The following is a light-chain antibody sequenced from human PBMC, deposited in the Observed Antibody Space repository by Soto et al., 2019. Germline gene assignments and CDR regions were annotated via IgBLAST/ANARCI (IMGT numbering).Light chain of an antibody. Sequence: EIVLTQSPGTLSLSPGERATLSCRASQSVSSSYLAWYQQKPGQAPRLLIYGASSRATGIPGRFSGSGSATDFTLTISRLEPEDFAVYHCQQYGDTPLTFGGGTKVDIK. CDR1: QSVSSSY. J-gene: IGKJ4*01. CDR2: GAS. CDR3: QQYGDTPLT. V-gene: IGKV3-20*01.